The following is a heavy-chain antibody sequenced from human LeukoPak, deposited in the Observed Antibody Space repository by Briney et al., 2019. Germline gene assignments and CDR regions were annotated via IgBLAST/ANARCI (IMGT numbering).Heavy chain of an antibody. D-gene: IGHD1-26*01. V-gene: IGHV4-39*07. CDR1: GGSISSSSYY. J-gene: IGHJ4*02. CDR3: ARDQYGGSYYGSNFDY. Sequence: PSETLSLTCTVSGGSISSSSYYWGWIRQPPGKGLEWIGSIYYSGSTYYNPSLKSRITISVDTSKNQFSLKLSSVTAADTAVYYCARDQYGGSYYGSNFDYWGQGTLVTVSS. CDR2: IYYSGST.